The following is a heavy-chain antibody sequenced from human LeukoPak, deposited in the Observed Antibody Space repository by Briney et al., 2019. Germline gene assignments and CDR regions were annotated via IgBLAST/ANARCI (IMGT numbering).Heavy chain of an antibody. CDR1: GYTFSSYA. V-gene: IGHV1-3*03. CDR3: ARNRGYCSGGSCTLAAFDI. Sequence: ASVKVSCKASGYTFSSYAMHWVRQAPGQRLEWMGWINAGNGNTKYSQGFQGRVTIIRDTSASTAYMELSSLRSEDMAVYYCARNRGYCSGGSCTLAAFDIWGQGTMVTVSS. D-gene: IGHD2-15*01. J-gene: IGHJ3*02. CDR2: INAGNGNT.